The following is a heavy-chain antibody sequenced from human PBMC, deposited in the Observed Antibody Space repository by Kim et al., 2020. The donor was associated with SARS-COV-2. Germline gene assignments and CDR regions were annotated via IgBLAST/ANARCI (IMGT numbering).Heavy chain of an antibody. Sequence: ASVKVSCKASGYTFTGYYMHWVRQAPGQGLEWMGRINPNSGGTNYAQKFQGRVTMTRDTSISTAYMELSRLRSDDTAVYYCARFQEGYCSGGSCYPYGMDVWGQGTTVTVSS. V-gene: IGHV1-2*06. CDR3: ARFQEGYCSGGSCYPYGMDV. CDR1: GYTFTGYY. CDR2: INPNSGGT. D-gene: IGHD2-15*01. J-gene: IGHJ6*02.